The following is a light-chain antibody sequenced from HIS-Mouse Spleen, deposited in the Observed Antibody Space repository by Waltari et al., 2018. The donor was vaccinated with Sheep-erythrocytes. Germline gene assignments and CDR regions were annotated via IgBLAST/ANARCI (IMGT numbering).Light chain of an antibody. J-gene: IGKJ4*01. CDR2: GAS. CDR3: QQYNNWPPLT. V-gene: IGKV3-15*01. CDR1: QSVSSN. Sequence: EIVMTQSQATLSVSPGERATLSCRASQSVSSNLAWYQQKPGQAPRLLIYGASTRATGIPARFSGSGSVTEFTLTISSLQSEDFAVYYCQQYNNWPPLTFGGGTKVEIK.